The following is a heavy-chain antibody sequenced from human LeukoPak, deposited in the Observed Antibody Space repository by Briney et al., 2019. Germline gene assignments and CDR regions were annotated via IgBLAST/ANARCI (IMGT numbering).Heavy chain of an antibody. V-gene: IGHV3-11*01. D-gene: IGHD3-10*01. CDR2: TNSYGSSI. J-gene: IGHJ6*03. CDR3: ARVPDAVSEFHYYYYMDV. Sequence: GGSLRLSCAASGFIFSDYYMSWIRQAPGKGLEWVSYTNSYGSSIYYADSVKGRFTISRDNAKKSLYLQMNSLRAEDTAVYYCARVPDAVSEFHYYYYMDVWGKGTTVTVSS. CDR1: GFIFSDYY.